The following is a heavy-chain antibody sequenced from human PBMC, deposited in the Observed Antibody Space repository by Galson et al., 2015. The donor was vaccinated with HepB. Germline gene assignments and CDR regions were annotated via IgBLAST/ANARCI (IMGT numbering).Heavy chain of an antibody. J-gene: IGHJ6*02. CDR2: INPSGGST. CDR1: GYTFTSYY. D-gene: IGHD5-18*01. CDR3: ARANTAMVKGYGMDV. Sequence: SVKVSCKASGYTFTSYYMHWVRQAPGQGLEWMGIINPSGGSTSYAQKLQGRVTMTRDTSTSTVYMELSSLRSEDTAVYYCARANTAMVKGYGMDVWGQGTTVTVSS. V-gene: IGHV1-46*04.